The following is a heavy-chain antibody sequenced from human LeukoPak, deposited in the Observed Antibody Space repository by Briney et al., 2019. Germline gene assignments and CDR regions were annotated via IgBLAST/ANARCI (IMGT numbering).Heavy chain of an antibody. V-gene: IGHV3-23*01. Sequence: GGSLRLSCAASGSIFSNYDMSWVRQAPGKGLEWVSTIDYSGAYTYYADSVKGRFTISRDNSKNTLYMQMNSLRAEDTAIYYCAKVPYSDYGSGRPPFMDVWGEGTTLAVSP. D-gene: IGHD3-10*01. CDR1: GSIFSNYD. J-gene: IGHJ6*04. CDR3: AKVPYSDYGSGRPPFMDV. CDR2: IDYSGAYT.